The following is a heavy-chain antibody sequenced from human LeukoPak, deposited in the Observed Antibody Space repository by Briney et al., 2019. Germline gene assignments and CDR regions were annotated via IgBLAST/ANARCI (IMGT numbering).Heavy chain of an antibody. Sequence: ASVKVSCKASGYTFSSSYMHWVRQAPGQGLDWMGIINPSGDSATYAQKFQGRLTMTRDTSTSTLYMELSSLRPEDTAIYYYTKDSGTSAQDYWGQGTLVTVSS. V-gene: IGHV1-46*01. CDR1: GYTFSSSY. CDR2: INPSGDSA. J-gene: IGHJ4*02. CDR3: TKDSGTSAQDY.